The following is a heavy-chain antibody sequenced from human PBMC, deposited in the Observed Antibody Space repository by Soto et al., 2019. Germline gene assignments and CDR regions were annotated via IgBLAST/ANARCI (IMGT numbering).Heavy chain of an antibody. V-gene: IGHV1-69*08. D-gene: IGHD3-22*01. CDR3: AREADSHYYDSSGYSSFDY. CDR2: IIPILGIA. Sequence: QVQLVQSGAEVKKPGSSVKVSCKASGGTFSSYTISWVRQAPGQGLEWMGRIIPILGIANYAQKFQSRVTTTADKPTSTAYMELSSLRSEDTAVYYCAREADSHYYDSSGYSSFDYWGQGTLVTVSS. CDR1: GGTFSSYT. J-gene: IGHJ4*02.